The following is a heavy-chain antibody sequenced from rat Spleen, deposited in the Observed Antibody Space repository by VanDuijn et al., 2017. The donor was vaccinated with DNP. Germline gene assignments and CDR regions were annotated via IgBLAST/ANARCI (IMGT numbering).Heavy chain of an antibody. J-gene: IGHJ2*01. Sequence: EVQLVESGGGLVQPGRSLKLSCVASGFIFRNYWMTCIRQAPGKGLEWVSSISPSGDSTYYRDSVKGRFTISRDNAKSTLYLQMDSLRSEDTATYYCAGRPPPTRGPFDYWGQGVMVTVSS. CDR1: GFIFRNYW. CDR2: ISPSGDST. V-gene: IGHV5-19*01. CDR3: AGRPPPTRGPFDY. D-gene: IGHD1-4*01.